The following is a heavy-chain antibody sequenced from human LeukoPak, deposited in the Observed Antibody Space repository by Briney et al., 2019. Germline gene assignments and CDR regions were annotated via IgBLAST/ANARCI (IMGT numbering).Heavy chain of an antibody. CDR1: GFTFKSYG. Sequence: SGGSLRLSCAAPGFTFKSYGMTWVRQVPGKGLEWVSSITGAGSSTKYADSVSGRFTISRDNSKNTLSLQMTGLRAEDTAVYYCARKVAVAMDLDYWGQEPWSPSPQ. CDR2: ITGAGSST. D-gene: IGHD5-18*01. J-gene: IGHJ4*01. CDR3: ARKVAVAMDLDY. V-gene: IGHV3-23*01.